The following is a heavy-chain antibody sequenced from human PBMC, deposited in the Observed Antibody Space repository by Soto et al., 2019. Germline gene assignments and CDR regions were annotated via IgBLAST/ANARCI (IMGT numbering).Heavy chain of an antibody. CDR3: ARQQVTFDIRYYYRMDV. V-gene: IGHV5-51*01. J-gene: IGHJ6*02. CDR1: GYSFTSYW. D-gene: IGHD3-9*01. CDR2: IYPGDSDT. Sequence: PGESLKISCKVSGYSFTSYWIGWLRQMPGNRLEWMGIIYPGDSDTRYSPSFQGQVTISADKSISTAYLQWSSLKASDTAMYSCARQQVTFDIRYYYRMDVWGQGTTVTVSS.